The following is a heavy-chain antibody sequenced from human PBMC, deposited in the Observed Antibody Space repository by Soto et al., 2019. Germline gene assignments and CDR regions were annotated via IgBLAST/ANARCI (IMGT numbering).Heavy chain of an antibody. D-gene: IGHD6-19*01. J-gene: IGHJ4*02. V-gene: IGHV1-69*18. CDR3: VVMGNLAVSSPRSFDY. Sequence: QVQLVQSGAEVKKPGSSVKVSCKASGATFSGYAINWVRQAPGQGLEWLGRIVPIFETLNYAQRFQGRLAITADESTTTVYMELTNLTFEDTAVYYCVVMGNLAVSSPRSFDYWGQGTQVSVSS. CDR2: IVPIFETL. CDR1: GATFSGYA.